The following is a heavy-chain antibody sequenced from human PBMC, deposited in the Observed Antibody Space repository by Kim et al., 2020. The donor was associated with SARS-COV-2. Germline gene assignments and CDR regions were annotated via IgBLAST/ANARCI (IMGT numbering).Heavy chain of an antibody. V-gene: IGHV3-43*01. CDR2: ISWNGGDT. Sequence: GGSLRLSCAASGFTFGDYTMSWVRQAPGRGLEWVSLISWNGGDTYYADSVKGRFTISRDNSKNSLSLQMNSLRTEDTALYYCAKAVYDSSGSYYYFDYW. CDR3: AKAVYDSSGSYYYFDY. J-gene: IGHJ4*01. D-gene: IGHD3-22*01. CDR1: GFTFGDYT.